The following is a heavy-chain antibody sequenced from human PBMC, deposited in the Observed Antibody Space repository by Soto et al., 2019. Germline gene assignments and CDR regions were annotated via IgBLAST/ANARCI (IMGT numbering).Heavy chain of an antibody. CDR1: GGSISSGGYY. V-gene: IGHV4-31*03. J-gene: IGHJ3*02. CDR3: ARVGISSSDAFDI. D-gene: IGHD6-6*01. CDR2: IYHSGNT. Sequence: SETLSLTCSVSGGSISSGGYYWSWIRQLPGKDLEWIGYIYHSGNTYYNSSLEGRLTISVDTSKNQFSLKLTSVTAADTAVYYCARVGISSSDAFDIWGQGTMVTVSS.